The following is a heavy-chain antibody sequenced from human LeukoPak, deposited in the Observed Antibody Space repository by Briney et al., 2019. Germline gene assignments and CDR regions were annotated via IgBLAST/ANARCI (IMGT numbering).Heavy chain of an antibody. CDR3: ARDLGQYYDTSDNWFDP. V-gene: IGHV3-30*02. CDR2: IRYDGINK. J-gene: IGHJ5*02. D-gene: IGHD3-22*01. CDR1: GFTFTNYG. Sequence: PGGSLRLSCAASGFTFTNYGMHWVRQAPGKGLEWVAFIRYDGINKYYADSVKGRFTISRDNSKNTVYLQMNSLRTEDTAVYYCARDLGQYYDTSDNWFDPWGQGTLVTVSS.